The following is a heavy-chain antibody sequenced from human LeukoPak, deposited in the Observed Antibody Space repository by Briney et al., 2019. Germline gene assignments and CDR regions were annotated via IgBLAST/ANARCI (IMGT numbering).Heavy chain of an antibody. CDR2: INPNNGDT. J-gene: IGHJ4*02. CDR3: TRDASRTDFDS. Sequence: ASLKVSCEASGYTFTGYNMYWVRQAPGQGLEWMGCINPNNGDTHYEQKFQGRGTMTKNTSISTAYMELSSLRSDDTAFYYCTRDASRTDFDSWGQGTLVTVSS. V-gene: IGHV1-2*02. D-gene: IGHD6-13*01. CDR1: GYTFTGYN.